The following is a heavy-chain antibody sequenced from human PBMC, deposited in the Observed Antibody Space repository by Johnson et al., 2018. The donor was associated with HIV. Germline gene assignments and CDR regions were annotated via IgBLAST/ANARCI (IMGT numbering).Heavy chain of an antibody. CDR3: YDFWSGQGFDS. V-gene: IGHV3-15*01. J-gene: IGHJ3*02. D-gene: IGHD3/OR15-3a*01. CDR1: GFIFSNAW. CDR2: IKSETDGGTT. Sequence: VQLVESGGGVVKPGGSLRLSCAASGFIFSNAWMSWVRQAPGKGLEWVGRIKSETDGGTTDYAAPVKDRFTIKRDDSTHTRFLQMNSLKTDDTSIYYCYDFWSGQGFDSWGQGTKRTFSS.